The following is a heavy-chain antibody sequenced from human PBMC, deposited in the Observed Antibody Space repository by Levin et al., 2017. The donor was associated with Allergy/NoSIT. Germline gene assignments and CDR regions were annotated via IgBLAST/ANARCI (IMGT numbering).Heavy chain of an antibody. CDR1: GGSISSYY. Sequence: SETLSLTCTVSGGSISSYYWSWIRQPPGKGLEWIGYIYYSGSTNYNPSLKSRVTISVDTSKNQFSLKLSSVTAADTAVYYCARAPIRVSTGWFDPWGQGTLVTVSS. V-gene: IGHV4-59*01. CDR2: IYYSGST. D-gene: IGHD5/OR15-5a*01. J-gene: IGHJ5*02. CDR3: ARAPIRVSTGWFDP.